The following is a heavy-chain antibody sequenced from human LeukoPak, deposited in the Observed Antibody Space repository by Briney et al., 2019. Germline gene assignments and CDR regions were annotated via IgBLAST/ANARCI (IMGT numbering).Heavy chain of an antibody. D-gene: IGHD2-15*01. Sequence: GGSLRLSCAASGFTFSSYAMSWVRQAPGKGLEWVSAISGSGGSTYYADSVKGRFTTSRDNSKNTLYLQGNSLRAEDTAVYYCAKGLRTPDYYYYYGMDVWGQGTTVTVS. CDR1: GFTFSSYA. J-gene: IGHJ6*02. CDR3: AKGLRTPDYYYYYGMDV. V-gene: IGHV3-23*01. CDR2: ISGSGGST.